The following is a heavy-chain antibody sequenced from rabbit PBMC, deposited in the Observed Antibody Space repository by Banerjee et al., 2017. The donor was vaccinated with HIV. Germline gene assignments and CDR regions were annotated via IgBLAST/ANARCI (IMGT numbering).Heavy chain of an antibody. D-gene: IGHD8-1*01. CDR3: ARDGAGGSYFAL. CDR2: INTGSGST. J-gene: IGHJ4*01. Sequence: QSLEESGGGLVQPEGSLTLTCTASGFSFSSSYYMCWVRQAPGKGLEWIGCINTGSGSTWYASWVNGRFTISKTSTTVTLQMTSLTAADTATYFCARDGAGGSYFALWGPGTLVTVS. CDR1: GFSFSSSYY. V-gene: IGHV1S40*01.